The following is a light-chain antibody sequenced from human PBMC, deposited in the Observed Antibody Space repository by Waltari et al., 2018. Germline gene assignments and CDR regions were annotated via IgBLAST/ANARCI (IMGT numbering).Light chain of an antibody. J-gene: IGKJ1*01. CDR3: QQYGGSVWT. CDR2: GTS. CDR1: HSVSRTY. Sequence: ATISGRASHSVSRTYFAWYQQKPGRAPRLLIHGTSNRATGIPERFSGSVSETDFTLTIDRLEPEDFAVYYCQQYGGSVWTFGQGTKVEVK. V-gene: IGKV3-20*01.